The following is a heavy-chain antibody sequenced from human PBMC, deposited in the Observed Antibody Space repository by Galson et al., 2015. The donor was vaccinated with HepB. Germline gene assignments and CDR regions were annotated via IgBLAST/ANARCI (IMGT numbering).Heavy chain of an antibody. CDR3: ARDSYEYFYGSGIYYPGDY. CDR1: GFIFSTYG. D-gene: IGHD3-10*01. V-gene: IGHV3-33*01. J-gene: IGHJ4*02. CDR2: IGYDGSSK. Sequence: SLRLSCAASGFIFSTYGMHWVRQAPGKGLEWVAVIGYDGSSKYYGDSVKGRFTISRDNYKDTVYLQMNSLRAEDTAVYYCARDSYEYFYGSGIYYPGDYWGQGALVTVSS.